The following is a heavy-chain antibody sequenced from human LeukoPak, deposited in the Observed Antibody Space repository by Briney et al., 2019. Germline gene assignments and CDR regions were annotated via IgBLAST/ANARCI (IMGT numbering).Heavy chain of an antibody. CDR3: ARAVCPTIKFCDSSYFMDV. D-gene: IGHD6-6*01. CDR2: INWNGAST. Sequence: TGGSLRLSCAASGFSFDDLGMIWVRQVPGKGLEWVAGINWNGASTGYADSVRGRFTISRDNAKNSLYLQMNSLRAEDTALYYCARAVCPTIKFCDSSYFMDVWGKGTTVNVS. V-gene: IGHV3-20*04. CDR1: GFSFDDLG. J-gene: IGHJ6*03.